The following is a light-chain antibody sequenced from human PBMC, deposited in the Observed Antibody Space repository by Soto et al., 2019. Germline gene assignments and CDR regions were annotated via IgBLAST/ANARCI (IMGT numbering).Light chain of an antibody. Sequence: QSALTQPASVSGSPGQSITISCTGTSSDVGGYNFVSWYQQYPGKAPKLMIYDVTNRPTGVSKRFSGSKSGNTASLTISGLRAEDEADYYCSSYTSSSTRLFGGGTKLTVL. CDR1: SSDVGGYNF. V-gene: IGLV2-14*01. J-gene: IGLJ2*01. CDR2: DVT. CDR3: SSYTSSSTRL.